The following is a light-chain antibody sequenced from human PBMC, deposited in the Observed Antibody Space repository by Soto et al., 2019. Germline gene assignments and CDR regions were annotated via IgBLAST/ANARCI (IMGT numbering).Light chain of an antibody. J-gene: IGKJ1*01. CDR2: DAS. CDR3: QQYNSYSPWT. CDR1: QSIRRW. Sequence: DIQMTQSPSMLSASVGDRVTIACRASQSIRRWLAWYQQKPGKAPKLLIFDASTLESGVPSRFSGRGSETEFTLTISSLQPDDFATYYCQQYNSYSPWTFGPGTKVDIK. V-gene: IGKV1-5*01.